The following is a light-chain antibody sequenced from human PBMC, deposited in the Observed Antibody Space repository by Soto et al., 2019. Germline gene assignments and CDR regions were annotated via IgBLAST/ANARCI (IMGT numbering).Light chain of an antibody. Sequence: QSALTQPPSVSGAPGQSVTISCTWISSNIGAGYDVHWYLQLPGTAPKLLIYANSDRPSGVPDRFSASKSGTSASLAITGLQAEDEADYYCQSYDISLRGSRVFGTGTKVTVL. CDR1: SSNIGAGYD. CDR2: ANS. J-gene: IGLJ1*01. V-gene: IGLV1-40*01. CDR3: QSYDISLRGSRV.